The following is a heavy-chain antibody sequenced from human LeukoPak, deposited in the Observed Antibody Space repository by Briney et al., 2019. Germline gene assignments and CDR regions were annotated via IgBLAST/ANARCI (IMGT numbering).Heavy chain of an antibody. V-gene: IGHV3-30*03. Sequence: PGGSLRLSCAASGFSFSSYGLHWVRQAPGKGLEWVAVISYDGSKTYYTDSVRGRFTISRDNSKNTLYLQMNSLRAEDTAVYYCAREDGSSYYFDYWGQGTLVTVSS. CDR1: GFSFSSYG. CDR3: AREDGSSYYFDY. CDR2: ISYDGSKT. D-gene: IGHD1-26*01. J-gene: IGHJ4*02.